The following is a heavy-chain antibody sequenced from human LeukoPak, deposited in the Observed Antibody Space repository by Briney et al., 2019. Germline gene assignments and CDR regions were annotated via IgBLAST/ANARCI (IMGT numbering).Heavy chain of an antibody. J-gene: IGHJ6*03. CDR3: ARRGVQGYMDV. V-gene: IGHV3-23*01. D-gene: IGHD1-26*01. CDR1: GFAIVDHF. Sequence: GGSLRLSCEASGFAIVDHFMHWVRQAPGKGLEWVSTINGVGATFYADSVKGRFSISRDRFKNTFHLQMNSLRAEDTAVYSCARRGVQGYMDVWGKGTTVAVSS. CDR2: INGVGAT.